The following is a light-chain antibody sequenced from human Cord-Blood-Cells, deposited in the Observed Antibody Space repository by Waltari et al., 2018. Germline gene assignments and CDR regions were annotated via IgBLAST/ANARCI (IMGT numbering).Light chain of an antibody. CDR3: SSYTSSSTWV. CDR1: ISALGGYNY. Sequence: QSALTQPASVSGSPGQSITISCPGTISALGGYNYVPWYQQHPGKAPKLMIYDVSNRPSGVSNRFAGSKSGNTASLTISGLQAEDEADYYCSSYTSSSTWVFGGGTKLTVL. V-gene: IGLV2-14*01. J-gene: IGLJ3*02. CDR2: DVS.